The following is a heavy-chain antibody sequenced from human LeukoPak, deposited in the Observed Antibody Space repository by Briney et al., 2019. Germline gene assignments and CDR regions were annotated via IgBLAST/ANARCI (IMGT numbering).Heavy chain of an antibody. J-gene: IGHJ4*02. CDR3: ARTGLTYLTTVTTWFAY. Sequence: PGGSLRLSCEISGFTFDKYAMHWVRQAPGKGLEWVSGFSLDSVRIDYADSVKGRFTISRDNSKNTLYLQMNSLRAEDTAVYYCARTGLTYLTTVTTWFAYWGQGTLVTVSS. CDR2: FSLDSVRI. CDR1: GFTFDKYA. V-gene: IGHV3-9*01. D-gene: IGHD4-17*01.